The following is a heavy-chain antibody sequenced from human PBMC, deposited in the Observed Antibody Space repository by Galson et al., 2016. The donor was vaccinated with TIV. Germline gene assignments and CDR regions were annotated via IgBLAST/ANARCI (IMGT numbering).Heavy chain of an antibody. D-gene: IGHD2-2*02. Sequence: SLRLSCAASGFTFSNYVMGWVRRAPGKGLEWVSSISDTGISRYYADSVKGRFTISRDNSRSMLYLQMNSLRAEDTALYFCAKFAMLGKIAIHFDYWGQGTLLTVSS. CDR1: GFTFSNYV. CDR2: ISDTGISR. CDR3: AKFAMLGKIAIHFDY. J-gene: IGHJ4*02. V-gene: IGHV3-23*01.